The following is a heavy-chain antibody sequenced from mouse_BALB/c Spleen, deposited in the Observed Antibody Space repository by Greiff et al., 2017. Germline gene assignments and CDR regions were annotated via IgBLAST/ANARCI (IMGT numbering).Heavy chain of an antibody. D-gene: IGHD2-4*01. CDR2: ISSGGST. V-gene: IGHV5-6-5*01. CDR3: ARGWDYDWFAY. J-gene: IGHJ3*01. Sequence: EVMLVESGGGLVKPGGSLKLSCAASGFTFSSYAMSWVRQTPEKRLEWVASISSGGSTYYPDSVKGRFTISRDNARNILYLQMSSLRSEDTAMYYCARGWDYDWFAYWGQGTLVTVSA. CDR1: GFTFSSYA.